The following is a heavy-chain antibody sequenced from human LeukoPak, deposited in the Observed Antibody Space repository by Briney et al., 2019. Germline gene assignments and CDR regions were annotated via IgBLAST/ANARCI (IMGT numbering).Heavy chain of an antibody. CDR1: GYTFTSYY. CDR2: INPSGGST. D-gene: IGHD6-19*01. CDR3: ARRYSSGWYVKYYFDY. J-gene: IGHJ4*02. Sequence: GASVKVSCKASGYTFTSYYMHWVRQAPGQGLEWMGIINPSGGSTSYAQKFQGRVTMTRDTSTSTVYMELSSLRSEDTAVYYCARRYSSGWYVKYYFDYWGQGTLVTVSS. V-gene: IGHV1-46*01.